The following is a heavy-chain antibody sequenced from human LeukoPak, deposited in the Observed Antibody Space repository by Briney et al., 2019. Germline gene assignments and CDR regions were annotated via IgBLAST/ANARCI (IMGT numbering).Heavy chain of an antibody. Sequence: SETLSLTCTVSGGSISSYYWSWIRQPAGEGLEWIGRIYTSGSTNYNPSLRSRVAISVDKSKNQFSLKLSSVTAADTAVYYCARDYSNYVVWFDPWGQGTLVTVSS. CDR2: IYTSGST. CDR1: GGSISSYY. D-gene: IGHD4-11*01. V-gene: IGHV4-4*07. CDR3: ARDYSNYVVWFDP. J-gene: IGHJ5*02.